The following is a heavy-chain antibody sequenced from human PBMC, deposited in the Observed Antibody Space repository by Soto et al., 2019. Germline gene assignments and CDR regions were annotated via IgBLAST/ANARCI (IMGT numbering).Heavy chain of an antibody. CDR1: GGSFNSYS. CDR2: IYYIGTN. D-gene: IGHD3-10*01. J-gene: IGHJ4*02. V-gene: IGHV4-59*01. CDR3: ARATYYRYSFDD. Sequence: SETLSLTLNASGGSFNSYSWSWILQPPGKGLEWIGYIYYIGTNNYNTSLKSRVTISVDKSKNQWSLKLSSVTAAETAVYYCARATYYRYSFDDWGQGTLVTVSS.